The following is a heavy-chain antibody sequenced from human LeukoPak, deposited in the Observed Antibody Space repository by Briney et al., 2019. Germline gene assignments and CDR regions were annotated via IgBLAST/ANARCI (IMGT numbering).Heavy chain of an antibody. CDR2: IYYSGST. CDR3: ARGSTAYDFWSGYYRNWFDP. V-gene: IGHV4-31*03. CDR1: GGSISSGGYY. D-gene: IGHD3-3*01. Sequence: SSQTLSLTCTVSGGSISSGGYYWSWIRQHPGKGLEWIGYIYYSGSTYYNPSLKSRVTISVDKSKNQFSLKLSSVTAADTAVYYCARGSTAYDFWSGYYRNWFDPWGQGTLVTVSS. J-gene: IGHJ5*02.